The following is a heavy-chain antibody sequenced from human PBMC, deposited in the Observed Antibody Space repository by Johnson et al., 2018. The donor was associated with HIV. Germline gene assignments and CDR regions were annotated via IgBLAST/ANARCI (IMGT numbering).Heavy chain of an antibody. CDR3: ASINTRAAAGRGAFDI. CDR1: GFTFDDYG. J-gene: IGHJ3*02. V-gene: IGHV3-20*04. CDR2: SYWHGGSK. Sequence: VQLVESGGGVVRPGGSLRLSCAASGFTFDDYGMSWVRQAPGKGLALVSGSYWHGGSKGYGASVQGRFTISRDNDKNSLYLQMNSLRAEDTTVDYCASINTRAAAGRGAFDIWGQGTMVTVSS. D-gene: IGHD6-13*01.